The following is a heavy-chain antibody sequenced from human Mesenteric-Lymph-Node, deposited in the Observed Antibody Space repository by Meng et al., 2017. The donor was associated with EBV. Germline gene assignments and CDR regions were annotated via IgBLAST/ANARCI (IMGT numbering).Heavy chain of an antibody. J-gene: IGHJ5*02. CDR1: GGSISSGGFY. CDR2: IYYSGST. D-gene: IGHD4-17*01. V-gene: IGHV4-31*03. CDR3: ARTNYGDYNWFDP. Sequence: QGQQQEPGPVLVKPSQTLSLTCTVSGGSISSGGFYWSWIRQHPGKGLEWIGYIYYSGSTYYNPSLRRRVAISIDTSKNQFSLKLTSVTAADTAVYFCARTNYGDYNWFDPWGQGTLVTVSS.